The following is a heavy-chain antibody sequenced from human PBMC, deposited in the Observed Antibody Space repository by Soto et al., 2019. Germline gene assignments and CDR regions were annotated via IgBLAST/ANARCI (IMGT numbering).Heavy chain of an antibody. Sequence: EVQLVESGGGLVKPGESLRLSCAASGFTFSSYSMNRVRQAPGKGLEWVSSISSSSSYIYYADSVKGRFTISRDNAKNSLYLQMNSLRAEDTAVYYCAKREYSGQNDYWGQGTLVTVSS. J-gene: IGHJ4*02. V-gene: IGHV3-21*01. CDR2: ISSSSSYI. D-gene: IGHD5-12*01. CDR1: GFTFSSYS. CDR3: AKREYSGQNDY.